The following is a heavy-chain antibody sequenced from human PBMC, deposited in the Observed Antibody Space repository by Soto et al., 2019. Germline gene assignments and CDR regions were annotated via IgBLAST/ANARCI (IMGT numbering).Heavy chain of an antibody. Sequence: QVQLQESGPGLVKPSETLSLTCTVSGGSISSYYWSWTRQPPGKGLEWIGNIYYSGSTNYHPSLMSRVTISVDTSKAQCSLTLSSVTAADTAVYYCARRWGSAADYWGQGTLVTVSS. J-gene: IGHJ4*02. D-gene: IGHD2-15*01. V-gene: IGHV4-59*08. CDR3: ARRWGSAADY. CDR1: GGSISSYY. CDR2: IYYSGST.